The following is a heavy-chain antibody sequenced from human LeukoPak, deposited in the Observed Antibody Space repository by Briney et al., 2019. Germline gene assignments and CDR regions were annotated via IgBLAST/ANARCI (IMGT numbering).Heavy chain of an antibody. D-gene: IGHD1-26*01. CDR2: IYYSGST. Sequence: PSETLSLTCTVSGGSVSSSSYYWSWIRQPPGKGLEWIGYIYYSGSTNYKSSLRSRVAISGDTSKNQLSLKLSSVTAADTAVYYCARVEGGRSYFDYWGHGTLVTVSS. J-gene: IGHJ4*01. CDR1: GGSVSSSSYY. V-gene: IGHV4-61*01. CDR3: ARVEGGRSYFDY.